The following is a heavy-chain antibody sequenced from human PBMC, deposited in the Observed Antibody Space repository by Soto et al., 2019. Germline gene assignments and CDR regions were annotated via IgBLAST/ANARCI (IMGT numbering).Heavy chain of an antibody. J-gene: IGHJ5*02. CDR2: INSDGSST. CDR1: GFTFSSYW. V-gene: IGHV3-74*01. CDR3: ARDGDTHRWSGTPPGWFDP. D-gene: IGHD3-3*01. Sequence: GGSLRLSCAASGFTFSSYWMHWVRQAPGKGLVWVSRINSDGSSTSYADSVKGRFTISRDNAKNTLYLQMNSLRAEDTAVYYCARDGDTHRWSGTPPGWFDPWGQGTLVTVSS.